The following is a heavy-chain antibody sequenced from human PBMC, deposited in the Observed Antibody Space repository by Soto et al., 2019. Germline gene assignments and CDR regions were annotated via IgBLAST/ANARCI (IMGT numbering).Heavy chain of an antibody. D-gene: IGHD3-22*01. CDR1: GYTFISYT. CDR3: ARVSSGSDAFDV. J-gene: IGHJ3*01. CDR2: IDAGNAKT. V-gene: IGHV1-3*01. Sequence: ASVKVSCKASGYTFISYTIHWVRQAPGQRLEWMVWIDAGNAKTKYSQKFQGRVTITRDTSASATYMELSSLRFEDTAMYYCARVSSGSDAFDVWG.